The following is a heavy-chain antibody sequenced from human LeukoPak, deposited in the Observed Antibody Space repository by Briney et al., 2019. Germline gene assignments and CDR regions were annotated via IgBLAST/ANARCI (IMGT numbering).Heavy chain of an antibody. D-gene: IGHD3-22*01. J-gene: IGHJ1*01. CDR1: GFTFSSYA. CDR2: ISGSGGST. V-gene: IGHV3-23*01. Sequence: GGSLRLSCAASGFTFSSYAMSWVRQAPGKGLEWVSAISGSGGSTYYADSVKGRFTISRDNSKNTLYLQMNSLRAEDTAVYYCARDLYFYDSSGYYPEYFQHWGQGTLVTVSS. CDR3: ARDLYFYDSSGYYPEYFQH.